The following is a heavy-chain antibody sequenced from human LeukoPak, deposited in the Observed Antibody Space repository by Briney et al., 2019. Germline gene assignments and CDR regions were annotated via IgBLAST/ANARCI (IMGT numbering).Heavy chain of an antibody. CDR3: ARLGAFDI. J-gene: IGHJ3*02. V-gene: IGHV4-39*01. CDR1: GGSISSTSKY. CDR2: IYYSGDT. Sequence: PSETLSLTCSVSGGSISSTSKYWGWIRQPPGKGLEWIGSIYYSGDTYYNPSPRSRVIISVDTSKNQFSLKLTSVTAADTAVYYCARLGAFDIWGQGTMVTVSS.